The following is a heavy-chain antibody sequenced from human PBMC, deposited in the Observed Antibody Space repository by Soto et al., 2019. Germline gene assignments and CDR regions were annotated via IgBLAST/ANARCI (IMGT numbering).Heavy chain of an antibody. J-gene: IGHJ2*01. CDR3: VKDTATSLARWYFDL. D-gene: IGHD1-1*01. CDR1: GFTFDDYA. V-gene: IGHV3-9*01. CDR2: ISWNSATI. Sequence: VQLVESGGGLVQPGGSLRLSCVASGFTFDDYALHWVRQVPGKGLEWVSGISWNSATIRYVDSVKGRFTISSDNATNPLSLQMNSLRPDDAAVYHGVKDTATSLARWYFDLWGRGTLVTVSS.